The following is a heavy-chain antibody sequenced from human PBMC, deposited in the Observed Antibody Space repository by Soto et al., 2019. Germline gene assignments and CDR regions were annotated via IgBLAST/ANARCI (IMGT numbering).Heavy chain of an antibody. CDR3: ARVLRGVVNWFDP. D-gene: IGHD3-10*01. Sequence: GASVKVSCKTSGDTFTNFGLSWVRQAPGQGLEWMGWIATYNTNRNYAQKFQGRLTLTTDTSTSTACMELKSLGYDDTAVYYCARVLRGVVNWFDPWGQGTLVTVSS. CDR1: GDTFTNFG. V-gene: IGHV1-18*01. J-gene: IGHJ5*02. CDR2: IATYNTNR.